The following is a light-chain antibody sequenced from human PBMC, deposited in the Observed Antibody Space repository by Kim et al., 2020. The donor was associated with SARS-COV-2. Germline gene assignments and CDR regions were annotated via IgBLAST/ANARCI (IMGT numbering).Light chain of an antibody. CDR3: QSYDDTIPWL. J-gene: IGLJ3*02. Sequence: NFMLTQPHSVSGSPGKTITISCTRSSGSIASSYVQWYQQRPGSAPLTVIYEDNQRPSGVPDRFSGSIDSSSNSASLTISGLKTEDEADYYCQSYDDTIPWLFGGGTKLTVL. CDR2: EDN. CDR1: SGSIASSY. V-gene: IGLV6-57*04.